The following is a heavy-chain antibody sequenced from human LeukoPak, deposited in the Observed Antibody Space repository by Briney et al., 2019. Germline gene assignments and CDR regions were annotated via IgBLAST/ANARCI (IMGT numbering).Heavy chain of an antibody. CDR1: GGSISSYY. CDR3: ARDRGGDYYDSSGYFHDAFDI. J-gene: IGHJ3*02. Sequence: SETLSLTCTVSGGSISSYYWSWIRQPPGKGLEWIGYIYYSGSTNYNPSLKSRVTISVDTSKNQFSLKLSSVTAADTAVHYCARDRGGDYYDSSGYFHDAFDIWGQGTMVTVSS. V-gene: IGHV4-59*01. CDR2: IYYSGST. D-gene: IGHD3-22*01.